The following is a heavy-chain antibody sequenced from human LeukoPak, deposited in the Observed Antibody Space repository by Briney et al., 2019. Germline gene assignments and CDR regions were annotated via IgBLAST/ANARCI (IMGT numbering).Heavy chain of an antibody. V-gene: IGHV1-24*01. CDR1: GYTLTELS. J-gene: IGHJ4*02. Sequence: ASVKVSCKVSGYTLTELSMHWVRQAPGQGLEWMGGFDPEDGETIYAQKFKGRVTMTEDTSTDTAYMELSSLRSEDTAVYYCATDLYSSGWSFDYWGQGTLVTVSS. D-gene: IGHD6-19*01. CDR3: ATDLYSSGWSFDY. CDR2: FDPEDGET.